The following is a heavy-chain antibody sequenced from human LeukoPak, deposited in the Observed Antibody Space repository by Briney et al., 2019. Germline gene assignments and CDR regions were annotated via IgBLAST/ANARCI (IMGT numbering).Heavy chain of an antibody. V-gene: IGHV4-59*08. J-gene: IGHJ4*02. CDR3: ARSGYEDFDF. CDR1: GGSISSYY. D-gene: IGHD5-12*01. Sequence: SETLSLTCTVSGGSISSYYWSWIRQPPGKGLEWIGYIYYSGSTNYNPSLKSRVTISVDTSKNQFSLKLSSVTAADTAVHYCARSGYEDFDFWGQGTLVTVSS. CDR2: IYYSGST.